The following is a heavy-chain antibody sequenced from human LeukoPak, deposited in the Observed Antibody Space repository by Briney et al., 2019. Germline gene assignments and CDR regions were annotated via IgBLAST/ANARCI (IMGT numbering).Heavy chain of an antibody. D-gene: IGHD1-26*01. CDR1: GFTFSSYA. Sequence: GGSLRLSCAASGFTFSSYAMHWVRQAPGKGLEWVAVISNDGSNKYYADSVKGRFTISRDNSKNTLYLQMNSLRAEDTAVYYCAASLFIVGADFDYWGQGTLVTVSS. V-gene: IGHV3-30-3*01. CDR2: ISNDGSNK. CDR3: AASLFIVGADFDY. J-gene: IGHJ4*02.